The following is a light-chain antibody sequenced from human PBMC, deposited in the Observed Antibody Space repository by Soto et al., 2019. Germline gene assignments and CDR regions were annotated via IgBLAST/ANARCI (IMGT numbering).Light chain of an antibody. J-gene: IGKJ1*01. Sequence: DIQMTQSPSTLSASVGDRVTITCRASQSISPWLAWYQQKPGKAPKVLINKASSLESGVPSRFSGSGSGTEFNLTLSSLQPDYFASYYCQQYHSYSVTFGQGPKVDI. V-gene: IGKV1-5*03. CDR2: KAS. CDR1: QSISPW. CDR3: QQYHSYSVT.